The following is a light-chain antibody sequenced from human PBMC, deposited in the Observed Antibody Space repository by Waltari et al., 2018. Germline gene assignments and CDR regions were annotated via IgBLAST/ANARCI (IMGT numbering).Light chain of an antibody. CDR2: DAS. Sequence: EVVMTQSPATLSVSPGERATLSCRASQSVSSNLAWYQQKPAQAPRLLISDASTRATGIPARFSGSGSGTEFTLTISSLQSEDFAVYYCQQYNNWPPMTFGQGTKVEIK. V-gene: IGKV3-15*01. CDR3: QQYNNWPPMT. CDR1: QSVSSN. J-gene: IGKJ1*01.